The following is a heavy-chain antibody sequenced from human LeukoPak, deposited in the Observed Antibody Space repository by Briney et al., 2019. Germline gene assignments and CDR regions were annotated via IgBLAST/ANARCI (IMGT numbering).Heavy chain of an antibody. D-gene: IGHD6-19*01. V-gene: IGHV3-30*18. Sequence: GGSLRLSCAASEFTFSSYGMHWVRQAPGKGLEWVAVISYDGSNKYYADSVKGRFTISRDNSKNTLYLQMNSLRAEDTAVYYCAKGNVKGGKWLPGYFDYWGQGTLVTVSS. CDR3: AKGNVKGGKWLPGYFDY. J-gene: IGHJ4*02. CDR1: EFTFSSYG. CDR2: ISYDGSNK.